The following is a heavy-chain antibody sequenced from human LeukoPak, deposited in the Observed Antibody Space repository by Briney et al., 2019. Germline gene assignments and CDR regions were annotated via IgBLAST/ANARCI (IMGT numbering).Heavy chain of an antibody. CDR1: GGSFSGYY. V-gene: IGHV4-59*01. CDR2: IYYSGSA. D-gene: IGHD3-10*01. Sequence: SETLSLTCAVSGGSFSGYYWSWVRQPPGKGLEWLGYIYYSGSANYKPSLKSRVTISVDTSKNQFSLKLSSVTSADTAVYYRARGGYYGSGNDFGFDPWGQGTLVTVSS. CDR3: ARGGYYGSGNDFGFDP. J-gene: IGHJ5*02.